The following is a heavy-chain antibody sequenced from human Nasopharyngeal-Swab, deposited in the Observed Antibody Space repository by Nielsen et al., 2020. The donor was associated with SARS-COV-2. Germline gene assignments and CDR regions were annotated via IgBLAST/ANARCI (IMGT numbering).Heavy chain of an antibody. CDR2: IRSKAYGGTT. CDR3: TSGIVGAN. V-gene: IGHV3-49*04. Sequence: GESLKISCTASGFTFGDYAMSWVRQAPGKGLEWVGFIRSKAYGGTTEYAASVKGRFTISRDDSKSIAYPQMNSLKTEDTAVYYCTSGIVGANWGQGTLVTVSS. D-gene: IGHD1-26*01. J-gene: IGHJ4*02. CDR1: GFTFGDYA.